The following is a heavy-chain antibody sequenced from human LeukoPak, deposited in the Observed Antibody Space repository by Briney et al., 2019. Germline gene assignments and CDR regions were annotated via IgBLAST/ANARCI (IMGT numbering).Heavy chain of an antibody. V-gene: IGHV3-23*01. CDR3: AKRAAYSSSWHNWFDP. CDR2: ISGSRGST. CDR1: GFTFSSYA. Sequence: GGSLRLSCAASGFTFSSYAMSWVRQAPGKGLEWVSAISGSRGSTYYADSVKGRFTISRDNSKNTLYLQMNSLRAEDTAVYYCAKRAAYSSSWHNWFDPWGQGTLVTVSS. J-gene: IGHJ5*02. D-gene: IGHD6-13*01.